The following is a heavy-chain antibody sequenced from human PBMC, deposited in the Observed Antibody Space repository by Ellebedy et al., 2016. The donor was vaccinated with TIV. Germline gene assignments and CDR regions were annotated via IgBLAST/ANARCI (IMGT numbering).Heavy chain of an antibody. Sequence: GESLKISCAASGFIFSGYWMHWVRQAPGKGLVWVSRINSDGSDTAYADSVRGRFTISRDNAKNTLYPQMNSLRAEDTAVYYCAAVQYWEAVFDMWGQGTMVTVSS. CDR2: INSDGSDT. D-gene: IGHD2-8*02. J-gene: IGHJ3*02. CDR1: GFIFSGYW. V-gene: IGHV3-74*01. CDR3: AAVQYWEAVFDM.